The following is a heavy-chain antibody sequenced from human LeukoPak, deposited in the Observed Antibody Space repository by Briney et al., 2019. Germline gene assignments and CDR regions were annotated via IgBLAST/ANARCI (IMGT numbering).Heavy chain of an antibody. CDR2: INWNGGST. CDR3: ARVTYYDSLYYFDY. CDR1: GFTLDDYG. J-gene: IGHJ4*02. Sequence: GGSLRLSCAASGFTLDDYGLSWVRQAPGKGLEWVSGINWNGGSTGYADSVKGRFTISRDNAKNSLYLQMNSLRAEDTALYYCARVTYYDSLYYFDYWGQGTLVTVSS. V-gene: IGHV3-20*04. D-gene: IGHD5-12*01.